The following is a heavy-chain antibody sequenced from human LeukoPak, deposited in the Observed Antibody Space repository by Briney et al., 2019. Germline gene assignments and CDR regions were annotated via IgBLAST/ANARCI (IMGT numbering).Heavy chain of an antibody. CDR2: ISHDGSNK. Sequence: GRSLRLSCAASGFTFSSYAIHWVRQAPGKGPEWVTFISHDGSNKYYADSVKGRFTISRDNSKKTLYLQVNSLRVEDTAVYYCARGSHQDYFGSMTYLFDYWGQGTLVTVSS. D-gene: IGHD3-10*01. CDR1: GFTFSSYA. V-gene: IGHV3-30*04. CDR3: ARGSHQDYFGSMTYLFDY. J-gene: IGHJ4*02.